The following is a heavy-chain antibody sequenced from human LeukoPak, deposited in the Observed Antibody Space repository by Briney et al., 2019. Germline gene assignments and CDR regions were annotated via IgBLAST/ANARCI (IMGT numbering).Heavy chain of an antibody. CDR2: IKQDGSEK. D-gene: IGHD6-19*01. V-gene: IGHV3-7*04. CDR1: GFTFSRHW. J-gene: IGHJ4*02. Sequence: GGSLRLSCAASGFTFSRHWMHWVRQAPGKGLEWVGNIKQDGSEKYYVDSVKGRFTISRDNVKNLLYLQMNSLRAEDTAVYYCARVQRGIAVALDYWGQGTLATVSS. CDR3: ARVQRGIAVALDY.